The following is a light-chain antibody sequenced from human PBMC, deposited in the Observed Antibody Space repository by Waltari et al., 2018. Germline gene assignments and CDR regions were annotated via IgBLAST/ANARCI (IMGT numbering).Light chain of an antibody. CDR2: GAS. CDR1: QYINNF. J-gene: IGKJ1*01. V-gene: IGKV1-39*01. CDR3: QQSYTTPPT. Sequence: DIQMTQSPSSLSASVGDRVAITCRASQYINNFLNWYQEKPGKAPKLLIYGASNLQSGVPSRCSGSGSGADFTLTISSLDPEDVATYSCQQSYTTPPTFGQGTKVEIK.